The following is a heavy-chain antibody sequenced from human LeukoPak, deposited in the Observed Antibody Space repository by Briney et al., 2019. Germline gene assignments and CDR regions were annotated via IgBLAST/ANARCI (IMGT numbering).Heavy chain of an antibody. CDR3: AKGGYQPSLQCYYYNHGMDV. Sequence: PEGSLRLACAASGFTFSTYAMSWVRQTPGKGPEWVSAISGAGAFTYYADSVKGRFTIPRDNSRNTLHLQMNSLRAEDTALYYCAKGGYQPSLQCYYYNHGMDVWGLGTTVAVSS. CDR2: ISGAGAFT. J-gene: IGHJ6*02. V-gene: IGHV3-23*01. CDR1: GFTFSTYA. D-gene: IGHD2-2*01.